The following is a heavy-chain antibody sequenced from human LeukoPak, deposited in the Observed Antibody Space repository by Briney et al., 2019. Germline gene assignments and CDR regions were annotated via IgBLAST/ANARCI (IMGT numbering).Heavy chain of an antibody. J-gene: IGHJ4*02. CDR3: ARHSYYYDSSGYFDG. D-gene: IGHD3-22*01. CDR2: IYYSGST. Sequence: SETLSLTCTVSGGSLSSYYWSWIRQPPGKGLEWIGYIYYSGSTNYNPSLKSRVTISVDTSKNQFSLKLSSVTAADTAVYYCARHSYYYDSSGYFDGWGQGTLVTVSS. V-gene: IGHV4-59*08. CDR1: GGSLSSYY.